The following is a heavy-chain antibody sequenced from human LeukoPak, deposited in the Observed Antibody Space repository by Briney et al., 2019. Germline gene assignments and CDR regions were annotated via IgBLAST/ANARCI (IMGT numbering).Heavy chain of an antibody. CDR3: AREMRCSTTSCYLFDY. Sequence: SETLSLTCTVSGGSISSYYWSGIRQPAWKGLEWIGRIYTSGSTNYNPSLKSRVTMSVDTSKNQFSLKLSSVTAADTAVYYCAREMRCSTTSCYLFDYWGQGALVTVSS. CDR2: IYTSGST. J-gene: IGHJ4*02. V-gene: IGHV4-4*07. D-gene: IGHD2-2*01. CDR1: GGSISSYY.